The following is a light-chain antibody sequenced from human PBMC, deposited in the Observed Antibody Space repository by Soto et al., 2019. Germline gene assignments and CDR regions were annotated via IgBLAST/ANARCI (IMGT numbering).Light chain of an antibody. J-gene: IGKJ1*01. CDR2: GAS. CDR3: QQYGRSPPWA. CDR1: QSVDIS. V-gene: IGKV3-20*01. Sequence: EIVMTQSPATLSVSPGERVILSCRASQSVDISLAWYQQKPGQAPRLLIYGASTRATGIPDRSSGSGSGTDFTLTISRLEPEDFAVYYCQQYGRSPPWAFGQGTKVDIK.